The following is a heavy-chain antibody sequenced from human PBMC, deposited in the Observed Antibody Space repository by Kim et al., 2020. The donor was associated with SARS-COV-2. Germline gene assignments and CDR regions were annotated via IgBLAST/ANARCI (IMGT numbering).Heavy chain of an antibody. J-gene: IGHJ4*02. CDR2: IYYSGST. D-gene: IGHD1-26*01. CDR1: GGSISSGGYS. CDR3: ARDRSGSYSGFDY. Sequence: SETLSLTCAVSGGSISSGGYSWSWIRQPPGKGLEWIGYIYYSGSTYYNPSLKSRVTISVDRSKNQFSLKLSSVTAADTAVYYCARDRSGSYSGFDYWGQGTLVTVSS. V-gene: IGHV4-30-2*01.